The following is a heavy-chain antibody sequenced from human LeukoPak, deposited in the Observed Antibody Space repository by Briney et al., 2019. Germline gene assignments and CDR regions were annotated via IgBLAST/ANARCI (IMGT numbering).Heavy chain of an antibody. CDR1: GGSISSYY. CDR3: AKRHGSGIGAWFDP. D-gene: IGHD3-10*01. J-gene: IGHJ5*02. CDR2: IYYSGST. V-gene: IGHV4-59*08. Sequence: SETLSLTCTVSGGSISSYYWSWIRQPPGKGLEWIGYIYYSGSTNYNPSLKSRVTISVDTSKNQFSLRLSSVTAADTAVYYCAKRHGSGIGAWFDPWGQGTLVTVSS.